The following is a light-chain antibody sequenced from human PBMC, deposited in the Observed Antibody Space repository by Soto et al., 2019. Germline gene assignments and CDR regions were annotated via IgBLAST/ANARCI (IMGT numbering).Light chain of an antibody. CDR1: QSLLHSNGYNY. Sequence: DIVMTQSPLSLPVTPGEPASISCRSSQSLLHSNGYNYLDWYLQKPGQSPQLLIYLGSNRSSGVPDRFSGSGSGTDFTLIISSLEPEDFAFYYCQQGNTWPWTFGQGTKVDI. V-gene: IGKV2-28*01. CDR3: QQGNTWPWT. CDR2: LGS. J-gene: IGKJ1*01.